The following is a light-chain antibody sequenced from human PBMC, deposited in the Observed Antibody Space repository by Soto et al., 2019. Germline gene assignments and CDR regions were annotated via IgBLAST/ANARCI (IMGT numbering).Light chain of an antibody. CDR3: QQYGGSPMT. Sequence: IVLTQPPGTLSFSPGERVTLSCRASQSVTTRLAWYQHKPGQAPTLLMSGASNRASGVPVRFSGRGSGTDFTLTITRLEPEDFALYYCQQYGGSPMTFGLGTRLEIK. V-gene: IGKV3-20*01. J-gene: IGKJ5*01. CDR1: QSVTTR. CDR2: GAS.